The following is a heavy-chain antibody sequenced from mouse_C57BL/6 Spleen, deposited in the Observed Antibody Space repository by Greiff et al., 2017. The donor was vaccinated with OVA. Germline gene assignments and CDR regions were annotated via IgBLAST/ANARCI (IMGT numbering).Heavy chain of an antibody. CDR1: GYAFSSYW. V-gene: IGHV1-80*01. CDR3: ARSYDGYSYYFDY. Sequence: QVQLQQSGAELVKPGASVKISCKASGYAFSSYWMNWVKQRPGKGLEWIGQIYPGDGDTNYNGKFKGKATLTADKSSSTAYMQLSSLTSEDSAVYFCARSYDGYSYYFDYWGQGTTLTVSS. D-gene: IGHD2-3*01. J-gene: IGHJ2*01. CDR2: IYPGDGDT.